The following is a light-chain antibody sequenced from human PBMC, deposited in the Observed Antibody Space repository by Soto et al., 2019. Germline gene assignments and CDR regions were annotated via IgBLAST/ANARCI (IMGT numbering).Light chain of an antibody. J-gene: IGLJ2*01. CDR3: RSYATGTTML. Sequence: QSVLTQPASVSGSPGQSITISCTGTSSDVGGYNYVSWYQQHPGRAPQLMIYDVSHRPLGVSNRFSGSRSGNTASLTISGLQAEDEADYYCRSYATGTTMLFGGGTKLIVL. CDR1: SSDVGGYNY. V-gene: IGLV2-14*03. CDR2: DVS.